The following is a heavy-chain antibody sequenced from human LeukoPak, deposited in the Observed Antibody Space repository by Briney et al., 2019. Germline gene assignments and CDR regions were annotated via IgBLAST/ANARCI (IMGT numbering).Heavy chain of an antibody. CDR3: ARGPAPGAVAGTGVYYFDY. CDR1: GGTFSSYA. V-gene: IGHV1-69*13. J-gene: IGHJ4*02. Sequence: GASVKVSCKASGGTFSSYAISWVRQAPGQGLEWMGGIIPIFGTANYAQKFQGRVTITADESTSTAYMKLSSLRSEDTAVYYCARGPAPGAVAGTGVYYFDYWGQGTLVTVSS. CDR2: IIPIFGTA. D-gene: IGHD6-19*01.